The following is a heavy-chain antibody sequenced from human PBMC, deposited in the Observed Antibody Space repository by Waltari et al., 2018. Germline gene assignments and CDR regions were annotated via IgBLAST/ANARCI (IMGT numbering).Heavy chain of an antibody. D-gene: IGHD5-18*01. CDR2: IYYSGST. CDR1: GGSISSSSYY. J-gene: IGHJ4*02. CDR3: AKGPARGYSYGYEARDDY. V-gene: IGHV4-39*07. Sequence: QLQLQESGPGLVKPSETLSLTCTVSGGSISSSSYYWGWIRQPPGKGLEWIGSIYYSGSTYYNPSLKSRVTISVDTSKNQFSLKLSSVTAADTAVYYCAKGPARGYSYGYEARDDYWGQGTLVTVSS.